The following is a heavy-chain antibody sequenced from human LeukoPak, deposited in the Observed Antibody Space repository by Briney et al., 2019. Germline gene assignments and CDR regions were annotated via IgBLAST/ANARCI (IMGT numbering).Heavy chain of an antibody. J-gene: IGHJ4*02. D-gene: IGHD6-19*01. CDR2: ISGSGGST. V-gene: IGHV3-23*01. CDR1: GFTFSSYA. CDR3: VKDTQRIAVPSLYFDY. Sequence: GGSLRLSCAASGFTFSSYAMSWVRQAPGKGLEWVSAISGSGGSTCYADSVKGRFTISRDNSKNTLYLQMNSLRAEDTAVYYCVKDTQRIAVPSLYFDYWGQGTLVTVSS.